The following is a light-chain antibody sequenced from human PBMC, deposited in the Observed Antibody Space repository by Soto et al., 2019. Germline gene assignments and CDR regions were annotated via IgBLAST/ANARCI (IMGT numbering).Light chain of an antibody. V-gene: IGKV1-39*01. CDR2: AAS. J-gene: IGKJ1*01. CDR1: QSISSY. Sequence: DIQMTQSPSSLSASVGDRVTITCRASQSISSYLNWYQQKPGKAPKLLIYAASSLQSGVPSRFSGSGSGTDFTITISSLQHEDFATYYWQQSYSPPRTFGQGTKVEIK. CDR3: QQSYSPPRT.